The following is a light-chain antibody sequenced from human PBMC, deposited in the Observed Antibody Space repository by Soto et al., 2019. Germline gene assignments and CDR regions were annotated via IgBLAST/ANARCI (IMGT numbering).Light chain of an antibody. CDR1: QSVSSW. Sequence: DIQMTQSPSTLSGSVGEIVTISCSASQSVSSWLACHQQTPGQAPRLLIYRASTLTSGFPSSVSCGWSVTEFTLPNRSLQPGDCATYYCQLYYSYSESFGQGP. J-gene: IGKJ1*01. CDR2: RAS. CDR3: QLYYSYSES. V-gene: IGKV1-5*03.